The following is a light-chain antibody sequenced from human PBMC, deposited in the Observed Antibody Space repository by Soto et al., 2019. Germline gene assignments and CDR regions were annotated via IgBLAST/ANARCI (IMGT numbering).Light chain of an antibody. J-gene: IGLJ1*01. CDR2: EVS. V-gene: IGLV2-14*01. Sequence: QSALTQPASVSGSPGQSITISCTGTSSDVGGYNYVSWYQQHPGNAPKLMIYEVSNRPSGVSNRFSGSKSGNTASLTISGLQAEDEADYYCSSYTSSSTRVFRTGTKVTVL. CDR1: SSDVGGYNY. CDR3: SSYTSSSTRV.